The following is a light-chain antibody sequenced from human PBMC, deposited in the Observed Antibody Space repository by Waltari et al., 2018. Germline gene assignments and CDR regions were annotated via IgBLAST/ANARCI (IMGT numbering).Light chain of an antibody. Sequence: NFMLTQPHSVSESPGKTEIMSCTRSSGSTASNYVQWYQQRPGSAPTSVIYEDSQRPSGVLDRFSGSIDSSSNSASLTISGLKTEDEPGYCCQSFDDNEKVFGGGTKVTVL. J-gene: IGLJ3*02. CDR1: SGSTASNY. CDR2: EDS. V-gene: IGLV6-57*04. CDR3: QSFDDNEKV.